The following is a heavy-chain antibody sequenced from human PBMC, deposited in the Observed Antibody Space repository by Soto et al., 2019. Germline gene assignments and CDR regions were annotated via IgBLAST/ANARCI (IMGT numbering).Heavy chain of an antibody. V-gene: IGHV1-3*01. J-gene: IGHJ4*02. Sequence: QVQFVQSGAEVKEPGASVKVSCKASRYTFTRYPMHWVRQAPGQRLEWMGWISAGNGDTEYSQNFQGRLTITRDTSASTAYMELTNLRSDDTAVYYCASRPGPERWLVLDYWGQGTLVTVSS. CDR1: RYTFTRYP. CDR2: ISAGNGDT. D-gene: IGHD6-19*01. CDR3: ASRPGPERWLVLDY.